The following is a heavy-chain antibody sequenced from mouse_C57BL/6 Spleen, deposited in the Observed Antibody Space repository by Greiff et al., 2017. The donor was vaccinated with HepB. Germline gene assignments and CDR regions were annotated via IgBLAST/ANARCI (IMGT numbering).Heavy chain of an antibody. CDR3: ARFITTADYAMDY. V-gene: IGHV1-80*01. CDR2: IYPGDGDT. CDR1: GYAFSSYW. D-gene: IGHD1-1*01. J-gene: IGHJ4*01. Sequence: VESGASVKISCKASGYAFSSYWMNWVKQRPGKGLEWIGQIYPGDGDTNYNGKFKGKATLTADKSSSTAYMQLSSLTSEDSAVYFCARFITTADYAMDYWGQGTSVTVSS.